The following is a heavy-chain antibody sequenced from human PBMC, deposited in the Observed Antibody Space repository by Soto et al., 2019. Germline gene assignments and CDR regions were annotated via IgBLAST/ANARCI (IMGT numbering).Heavy chain of an antibody. J-gene: IGHJ6*03. Sequence: GGSLRLSCAASGFTFSSYGMHWVRQAPGKGLEWVAVISYDGSNKYYADPVKGRFTISRDNSKNTLYLQMNSLRAEDTAVYYCAKRSEDYYYYMDVWGKGTTVTVSS. CDR2: ISYDGSNK. V-gene: IGHV3-30*18. CDR1: GFTFSSYG. CDR3: AKRSEDYYYYMDV.